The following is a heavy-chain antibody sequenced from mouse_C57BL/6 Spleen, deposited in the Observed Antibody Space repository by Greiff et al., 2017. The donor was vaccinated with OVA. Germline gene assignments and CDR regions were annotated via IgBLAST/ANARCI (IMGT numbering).Heavy chain of an antibody. CDR2: IRLKSDNYAT. J-gene: IGHJ1*03. CDR1: GFTFSNYW. CDR3: TGGCDWYFDV. D-gene: IGHD3-3*01. V-gene: IGHV6-3*01. Sequence: EVHLVESGGGLVQPGGSMKLSCVASGFTFSNYWMNWVRQSPEKGLEWVAQIRLKSDNYATHYAESVKGRFTISRDDSKSSVYLQMNNLRAEDTGIYYCTGGCDWYFDVWGTGTTVTVSS.